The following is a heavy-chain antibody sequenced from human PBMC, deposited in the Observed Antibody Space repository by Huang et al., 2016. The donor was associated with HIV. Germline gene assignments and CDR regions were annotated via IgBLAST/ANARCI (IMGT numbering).Heavy chain of an antibody. CDR3: ARGGPYSRDYYYYGMDV. CDR2: IHYSGST. J-gene: IGHJ6*02. Sequence: QVQLQESGPGLVKPSETLSLTCTVSGGSISSYYWSWIRQPPGKGLEWIGYIHYSGSTNYNPSLKSRVTTSVDTAKNQLFLKLSAVTAADTAVYYCARGGPYSRDYYYYGMDVWGQGTTVTVSS. CDR1: GGSISSYY. V-gene: IGHV4-59*01. D-gene: IGHD6-13*01.